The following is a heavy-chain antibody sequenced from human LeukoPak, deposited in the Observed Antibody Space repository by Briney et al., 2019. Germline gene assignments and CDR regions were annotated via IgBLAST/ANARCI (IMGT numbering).Heavy chain of an antibody. CDR2: IRGDESRK. CDR3: ARDANYHVSSDYYDAFDI. D-gene: IGHD3-22*01. J-gene: IGHJ3*02. V-gene: IGHV3-7*01. Sequence: GGSLRLSCAASGFSFSNYWMTWLRQAPGKGLEWVANIRGDESRKYYLDSVTGRFTISRDNAKNSLYLQMNSLRAEDTAVYYCARDANYHVSSDYYDAFDIWGRGTMVTVSS. CDR1: GFSFSNYW.